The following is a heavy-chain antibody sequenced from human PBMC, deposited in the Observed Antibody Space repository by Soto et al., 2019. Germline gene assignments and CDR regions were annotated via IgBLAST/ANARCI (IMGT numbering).Heavy chain of an antibody. CDR1: GGTFSSYA. D-gene: IGHD4-17*01. Sequence: AAVKVSCKASGGTFSSYAISWVRQAPGQGLEWMGGIIPIFGTANYAQKFQGRVTITADESTSTAYMELSSLRSEDTAVYYCARRHDYGDYVRVDWFDPWGQGTLVTVSS. CDR2: IIPIFGTA. V-gene: IGHV1-69*13. CDR3: ARRHDYGDYVRVDWFDP. J-gene: IGHJ5*02.